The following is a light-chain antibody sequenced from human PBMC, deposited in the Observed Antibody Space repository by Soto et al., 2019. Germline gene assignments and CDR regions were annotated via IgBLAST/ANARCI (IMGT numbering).Light chain of an antibody. CDR2: DVS. J-gene: IGLJ2*01. CDR3: SSYTSSSSVV. Sequence: QSALTQPDSVSGSPGQSITISCTGTSSDVGGYKYVSWYQQHSGKAPKLMIYDVSNRPSGVSNRFSGSKSGNTASLTISGLQAEDEADYYCSSYTSSSSVVFGGGTKLTVL. V-gene: IGLV2-14*01. CDR1: SSDVGGYKY.